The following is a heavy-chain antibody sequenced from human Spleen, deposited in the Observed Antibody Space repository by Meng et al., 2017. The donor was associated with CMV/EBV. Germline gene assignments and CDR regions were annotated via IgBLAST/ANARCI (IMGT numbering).Heavy chain of an antibody. Sequence: SETLSLTCTVSGGSVSSRSYYWSWIRQPPGKGLEWIGYINYSGSTNYNPSLKSRVTISLDTSKKQFSLRLSSVTAADTAVYYCARGPHPSRRSTSNSYYHGMDVWGQGTTVTVSS. CDR3: ARGPHPSRRSTSNSYYHGMDV. CDR1: GGSVSSRSYY. D-gene: IGHD6-6*01. V-gene: IGHV4-61*01. J-gene: IGHJ6*02. CDR2: INYSGST.